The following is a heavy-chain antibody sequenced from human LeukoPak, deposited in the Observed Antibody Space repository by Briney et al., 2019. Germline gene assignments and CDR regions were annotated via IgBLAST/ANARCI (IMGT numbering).Heavy chain of an antibody. V-gene: IGHV4-30-2*01. CDR1: GGSISSGGYS. J-gene: IGHJ5*02. CDR2: IYHSGST. CDR3: ARGDGSGSGRWFDP. Sequence: ASQTLSLTCAVSGGSISSGGYSWSWIRQPPGKGLEWIGYIYHSGSTYYNPSLKGRVTISVDRSKNQFSLNLNFVTAADTALYYCARGDGSGSGRWFDPWGQGTLITVTS. D-gene: IGHD3-10*01.